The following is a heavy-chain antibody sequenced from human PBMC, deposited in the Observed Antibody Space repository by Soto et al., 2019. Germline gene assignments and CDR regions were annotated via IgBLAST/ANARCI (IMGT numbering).Heavy chain of an antibody. CDR2: IFHSGNA. D-gene: IGHD2-15*01. J-gene: IGHJ4*01. Sequence: SEPLSLTCTVSGGSMRNVYWSWIRQPPGKRLEWIGFIFHSGNAKYNPSLDSLVTISTDTSKSQFSLSLDSVTAADTAVYCCARTHAPTLPFVYWGQGTLVTVSS. CDR1: GGSMRNVY. V-gene: IGHV4-59*01. CDR3: ARTHAPTLPFVY.